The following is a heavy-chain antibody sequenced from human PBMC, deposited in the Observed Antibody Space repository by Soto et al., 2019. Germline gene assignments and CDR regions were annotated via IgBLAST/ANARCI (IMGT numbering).Heavy chain of an antibody. CDR3: ASEGPAPYYYYGMDV. J-gene: IGHJ6*02. CDR2: ISGYNGNT. CDR1: GYSFTTYG. Sequence: QVQLVQSRGEVKKPGASVKVSCKTSGYSFTTYGISWVRKAPGQGLEWMGWISGYNGNTNYAQNLQGRVTMTTDTSTSTAYMELRSLRSDDTAVYYCASEGPAPYYYYGMDVWGQGSTVTVSS. V-gene: IGHV1-18*01.